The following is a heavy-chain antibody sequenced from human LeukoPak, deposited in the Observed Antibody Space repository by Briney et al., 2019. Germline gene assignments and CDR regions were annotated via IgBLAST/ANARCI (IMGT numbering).Heavy chain of an antibody. J-gene: IGHJ4*02. Sequence: GGSLRLSCGASGFPFSNYWMHWVRQAPGKGLVWVSHINTDGSGTSYADSVKGRFTISRDNAKNTLYLQMNSLKAEDTAVYYCASLGSGFNWGQGTLVTVSS. D-gene: IGHD3-16*01. CDR1: GFPFSNYW. V-gene: IGHV3-74*01. CDR2: INTDGSGT. CDR3: ASLGSGFN.